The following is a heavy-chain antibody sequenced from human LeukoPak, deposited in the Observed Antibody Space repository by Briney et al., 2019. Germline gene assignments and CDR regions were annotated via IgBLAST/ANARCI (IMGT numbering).Heavy chain of an antibody. J-gene: IGHJ4*02. Sequence: GGSLRLSCAASGFTFSSYSMNCVRQAPGKGLEWVSSIISSSSYIYYADSVKGRFTISRDNAKNSLYLQMNSLRAEDTAVYYCARDTAVAGTGAVDYWGQGTLVTVSS. D-gene: IGHD6-19*01. CDR2: IISSSSYI. CDR1: GFTFSSYS. V-gene: IGHV3-21*01. CDR3: ARDTAVAGTGAVDY.